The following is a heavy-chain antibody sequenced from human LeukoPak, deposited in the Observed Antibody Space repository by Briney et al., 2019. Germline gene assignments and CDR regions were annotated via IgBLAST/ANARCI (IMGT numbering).Heavy chain of an antibody. CDR1: GFTFSSYW. CDR3: AREELGYCSSTSCYDVVNWFDP. V-gene: IGHV3-74*01. CDR2: ILSDESST. D-gene: IGHD2-2*01. J-gene: IGHJ5*02. Sequence: GGSLRLSCAASGFTFSSYWMRWVRQAPGKGLVWVSRILSDESSTTYADSVKGRFTISRDNAKNTLYLQMNSLRAEDTAVYYCAREELGYCSSTSCYDVVNWFDPWGQGTLVTVSS.